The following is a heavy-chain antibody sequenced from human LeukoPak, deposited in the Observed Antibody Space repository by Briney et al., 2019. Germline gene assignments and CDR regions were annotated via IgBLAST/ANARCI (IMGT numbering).Heavy chain of an antibody. CDR1: GYSIRSGYY. D-gene: IGHD3-10*01. J-gene: IGHJ5*02. CDR2: IYHSGST. CDR3: ARIWFGERGWFDP. Sequence: PSETLSLTCTVSGYSIRSGYYWGWIRQPPGKGLEWIGSIYHSGSTYYNPSLKSRVTISVDTSKNQFSLKLSSVTAADTAVYYCARIWFGERGWFDPWGQGTLVTVSS. V-gene: IGHV4-38-2*02.